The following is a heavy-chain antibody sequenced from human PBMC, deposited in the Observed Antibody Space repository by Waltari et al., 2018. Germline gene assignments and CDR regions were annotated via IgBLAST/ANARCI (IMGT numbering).Heavy chain of an antibody. V-gene: IGHV4-39*02. CDR1: GGSITSNRHY. CDR3: ATYIGASIGTAAFDV. CDR2: MSYNGAT. D-gene: IGHD5-12*01. Sequence: QLQLQESGPGLGKPSETLSLTCIVSGGSITSNRHYWAWIRQPPGQGLEWIGTMSYNGATYSRPSRKSRVTVSRDTSKNHLSLKLGSVTAADTAVYYCATYIGASIGTAAFDVWGQGTMVTVSS. J-gene: IGHJ3*01.